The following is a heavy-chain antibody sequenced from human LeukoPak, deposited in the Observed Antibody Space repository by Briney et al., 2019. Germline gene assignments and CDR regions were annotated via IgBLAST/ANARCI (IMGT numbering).Heavy chain of an antibody. V-gene: IGHV3-23*01. CDR1: GFTFSSYA. D-gene: IGHD2-15*01. CDR3: AKVDGVVVAARLAYFDY. J-gene: IGHJ4*02. Sequence: GGSLRLSCAASGFTFSSYAMSWVRQAPGKGLEWVSAISGSSDSTYYADSVKGRFTISRDNSKNTVYLQMNSLRAEDTAVYYCAKVDGVVVAARLAYFDYWGQGTLVTVSS. CDR2: ISGSSDST.